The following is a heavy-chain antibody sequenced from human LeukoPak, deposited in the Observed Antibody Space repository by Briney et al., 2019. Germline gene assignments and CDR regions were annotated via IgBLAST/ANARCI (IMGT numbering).Heavy chain of an antibody. Sequence: KFQGRVTITRDTSASTAYMELSSLRSEDTAVYYCARDMIPLAAARWGGFDPWGQGTLVTVSS. J-gene: IGHJ5*02. V-gene: IGHV1-3*01. D-gene: IGHD2-15*01. CDR3: ARDMIPLAAARWGGFDP.